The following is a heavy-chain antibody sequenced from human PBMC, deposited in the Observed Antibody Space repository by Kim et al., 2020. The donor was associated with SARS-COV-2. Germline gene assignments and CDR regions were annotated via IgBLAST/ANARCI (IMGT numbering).Heavy chain of an antibody. CDR2: ISYDGINQ. CDR1: GFTLSSYA. V-gene: IGHV3-30-3*01. Sequence: GGSLRLSCAASGFTLSSYAMPWVRQAPGKGLEWVAAISYDGINQFYADPVKGRFTISRDNSKNTLSLEMNSLRVEDTAVYFCARDVRVALRQKDVCGQGTTVTVSS. CDR3: ARDVRVALRQKDV. D-gene: IGHD2-21*01. J-gene: IGHJ6*02.